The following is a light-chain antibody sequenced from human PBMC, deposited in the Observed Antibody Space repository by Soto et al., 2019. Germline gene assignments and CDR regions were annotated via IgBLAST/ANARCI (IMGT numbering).Light chain of an antibody. Sequence: QSALTQPASVYGAPGQAITISCTGTSSEVGAYNYVSWFQHSPGKAPKLMIYDVSDRPSGVSNRFSGSKSVNTASLTIFGLQAEDEADFYCFSYTTSSSRYVFGIGTKVTVL. J-gene: IGLJ1*01. CDR2: DVS. V-gene: IGLV2-14*03. CDR3: FSYTTSSSRYV. CDR1: SSEVGAYNY.